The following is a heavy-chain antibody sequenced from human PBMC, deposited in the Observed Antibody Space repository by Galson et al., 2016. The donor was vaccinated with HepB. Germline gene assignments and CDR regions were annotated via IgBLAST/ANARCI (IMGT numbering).Heavy chain of an antibody. CDR3: ARAVMLGRGMDV. CDR2: TFYRSTWEN. V-gene: IGHV6-1*01. J-gene: IGHJ6*02. CDR1: GDSVYNNGAA. Sequence: CAISGDSVYNNGAAWVWIRQSPSRGLEWLGRTFYRSTWENHYAGSVINRITISPDTSRNQFSLHLPSLTPADTAVYYCARAVMLGRGMDVWGQGTTVTVSS. D-gene: IGHD3-10*01.